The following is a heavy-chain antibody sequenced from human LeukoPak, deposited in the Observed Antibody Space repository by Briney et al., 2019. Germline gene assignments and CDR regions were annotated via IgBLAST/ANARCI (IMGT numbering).Heavy chain of an antibody. Sequence: PGGSLRLSCAASGFTFNSYGMHWVRQAPGKGLEWVAFIRYDGSNKYYADSVKGRFTISRDNAKNTLYLQMNSLRAEDTAVYYCARVGYCSGGSCRLFDYWGQGTLVTVSS. CDR2: IRYDGSNK. CDR1: GFTFNSYG. CDR3: ARVGYCSGGSCRLFDY. J-gene: IGHJ4*02. V-gene: IGHV3-30*02. D-gene: IGHD2-15*01.